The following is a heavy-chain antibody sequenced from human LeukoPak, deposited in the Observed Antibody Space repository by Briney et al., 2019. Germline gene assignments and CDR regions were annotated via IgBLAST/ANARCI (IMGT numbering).Heavy chain of an antibody. J-gene: IGHJ4*02. CDR3: ARDRAPGYSYGHYYFDY. Sequence: SETLSLTCTVSGGSISSGSYYWSWIRQPAGKGLEWIGRIYTSGSTNYNPSLKSRVTISVDTPKNQFSLKLSSVTAADTAVYYCARDRAPGYSYGHYYFDYWGQGTLVTVSS. CDR2: IYTSGST. D-gene: IGHD5-18*01. CDR1: GGSISSGSYY. V-gene: IGHV4-61*02.